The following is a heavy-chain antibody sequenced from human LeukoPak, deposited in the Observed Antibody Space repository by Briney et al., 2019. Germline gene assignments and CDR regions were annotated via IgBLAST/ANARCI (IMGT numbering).Heavy chain of an antibody. CDR1: GFNFSYYA. CDR2: ISGSGGST. V-gene: IGHV3-23*01. J-gene: IGHJ4*02. CDR3: AKVGPYCGGGSRYPLFY. Sequence: GGSLILSCPASGFNFSYYALSWVRQAPGKGLQWVSAISGSGGSTYYADSVKGRFSISRDNSKSTLYLQMDSLRAEDTAVYYCAKVGPYCGGGSRYPLFYWGQGTLVTVSS. D-gene: IGHD2-15*01.